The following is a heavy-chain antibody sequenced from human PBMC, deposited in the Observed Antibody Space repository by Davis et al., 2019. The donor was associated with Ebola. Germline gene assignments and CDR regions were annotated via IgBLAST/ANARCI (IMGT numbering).Heavy chain of an antibody. CDR1: GYTFTSYG. V-gene: IGHV1-2*02. D-gene: IGHD6-19*01. CDR3: ARELAVTGHKSADY. Sequence: ASVKVSCKASGYTFTSYGISWVRQAPGQGLEWMGWINPNSGGTNYAQKFQGRVTLTRDTSISTAYMELSSLRSDDTALYYCARELAVTGHKSADYWGQGTLVTVSS. J-gene: IGHJ4*02. CDR2: INPNSGGT.